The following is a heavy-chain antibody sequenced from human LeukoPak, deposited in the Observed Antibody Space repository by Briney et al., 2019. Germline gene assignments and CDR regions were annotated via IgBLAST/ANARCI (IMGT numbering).Heavy chain of an antibody. CDR2: MSFDGSSK. Sequence: GGSLRLSCADSGFTFNTYAMHWVRQAPGKGLDWVAVMSFDGSSKYYVDSVKGRFTISRDNSKNTLYLQMNSLRAEDTAVYYCARDLSISLYYYYVMDVWGQGTTVTVSS. V-gene: IGHV3-30-3*01. J-gene: IGHJ6*02. CDR3: ARDLSISLYYYYVMDV. CDR1: GFTFNTYA. D-gene: IGHD2-2*01.